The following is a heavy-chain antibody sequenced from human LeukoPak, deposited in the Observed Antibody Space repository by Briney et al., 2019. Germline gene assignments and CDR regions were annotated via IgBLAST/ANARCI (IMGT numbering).Heavy chain of an antibody. CDR1: GFTFGDYT. D-gene: IGHD6-19*01. J-gene: IGHJ4*02. CDR2: IRTKAYGTT. V-gene: IGHV3-49*04. Sequence: GGSLRLSCTTSGFTFGDYTMTWVRQAPGKGLEWVGFIRTKAYGTTDYAASVRGRFTISRDDSKSIAYLQMSSLKTEDTAVYYCTRYGVAGTIGFDYRGQGTLVTVSS. CDR3: TRYGVAGTIGFDY.